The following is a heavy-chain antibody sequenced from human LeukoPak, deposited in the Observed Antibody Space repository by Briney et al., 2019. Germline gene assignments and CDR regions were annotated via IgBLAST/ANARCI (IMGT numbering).Heavy chain of an antibody. Sequence: PGGSLRLSCAVSGFTFSSYWMSWVRQAPGKGLEWVSSVSSSSTNKFYADSVKGRFTISRDDAKNSLYLQMNSLRVEDTAVYYCARENFMATSGTTFDIWGQGTMVSVSS. V-gene: IGHV3-21*01. CDR1: GFTFSSYW. CDR3: ARENFMATSGTTFDI. J-gene: IGHJ3*02. CDR2: VSSSSTNK. D-gene: IGHD1-1*01.